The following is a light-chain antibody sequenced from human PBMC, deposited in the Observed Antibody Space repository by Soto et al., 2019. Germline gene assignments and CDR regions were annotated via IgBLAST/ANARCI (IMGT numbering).Light chain of an antibody. CDR1: ERVSSN. CDR3: QQYNDWPRT. V-gene: IGKV3-15*01. Sequence: EIVMTQSPATLSVSPGERATLSCRASERVSSNLAWYQQKPGQAPRLLIYGAFTRASDIPSRFSGFGSGTQFTLTISSLQSEDFAVSYCQQYNDWPRTFGQGTTVEV. CDR2: GAF. J-gene: IGKJ1*01.